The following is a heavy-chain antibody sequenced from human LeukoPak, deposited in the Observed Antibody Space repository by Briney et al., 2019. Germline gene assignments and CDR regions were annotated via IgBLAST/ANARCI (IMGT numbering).Heavy chain of an antibody. CDR2: ISSSSSTI. J-gene: IGHJ3*02. D-gene: IGHD3-3*01. CDR1: GFTFSSYA. CDR3: ARGPLDNYDFWSGYYDPYDAFDI. V-gene: IGHV3-48*01. Sequence: GGSLRLSCAASGFTFSSYAMSWVRQAPGKGLEWVSYISSSSSTIYYADSVKGRFTISRDNAKNSLYLQMNSLRAEDTAVYYCARGPLDNYDFWSGYYDPYDAFDIWGQGTMVTVSS.